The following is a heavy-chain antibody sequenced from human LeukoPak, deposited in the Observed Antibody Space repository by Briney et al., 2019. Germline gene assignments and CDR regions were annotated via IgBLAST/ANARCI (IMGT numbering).Heavy chain of an antibody. CDR2: INWSGDRI. D-gene: IGHD6-13*01. J-gene: IGHJ6*03. Sequence: GGSLRLSCAASGFSLSSYEMNWVRQAPGKGLEWVSGINWSGDRIGYADSVKGRFTISRDNAKKSLYLQMNSLRAEDTALYYCAKGGIHRGYYYYYMDVWGKGTTVTISS. V-gene: IGHV3-9*01. CDR3: AKGGIHRGYYYYYMDV. CDR1: GFSLSSYE.